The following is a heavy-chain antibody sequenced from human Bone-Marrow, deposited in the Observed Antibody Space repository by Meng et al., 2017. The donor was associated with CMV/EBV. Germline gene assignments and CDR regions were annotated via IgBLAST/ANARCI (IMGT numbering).Heavy chain of an antibody. Sequence: GGSLRLSCAASGFTFSSYAMSWVRQAPGKGLEWVSAISGSGGSTYYADSVKGRFTISRDNSKNTLYLQMNSLRAEDTAVYYCAKEEYSSSWYGYYGMDVWGQGNTVTVSS. D-gene: IGHD6-13*01. J-gene: IGHJ6*02. CDR3: AKEEYSSSWYGYYGMDV. CDR2: ISGSGGST. CDR1: GFTFSSYA. V-gene: IGHV3-23*01.